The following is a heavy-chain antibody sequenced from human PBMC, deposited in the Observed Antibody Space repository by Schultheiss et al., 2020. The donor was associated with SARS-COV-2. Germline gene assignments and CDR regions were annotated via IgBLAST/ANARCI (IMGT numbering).Heavy chain of an antibody. CDR3: TTHYFDYAWGSYRID. Sequence: ASVKVSCKASGYTFTDYGVTWVRQATGQGLEWMGWMNPDSGDTKFAQKFQGRVTMTRDTSIGTAYLELSGLRSDDTGLYYCTTHYFDYAWGSYRIDWGQGSVVAVSS. CDR2: MNPDSGDT. D-gene: IGHD3-16*02. J-gene: IGHJ4*02. V-gene: IGHV1-8*02. CDR1: GYTFTDYG.